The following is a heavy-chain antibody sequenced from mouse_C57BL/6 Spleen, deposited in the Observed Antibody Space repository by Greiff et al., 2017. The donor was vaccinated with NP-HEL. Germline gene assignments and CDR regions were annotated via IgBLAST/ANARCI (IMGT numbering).Heavy chain of an antibody. J-gene: IGHJ1*03. CDR3: ARSSNWYFDG. CDR1: GYSFTGYF. Sequence: EVQLQQSGPELVKPGDSVKISCKASGYSFTGYFMNWVMQSHGKSLEWIGRINPYNGDTFYNQKFKGKATLTVDQSSSTAHMELRSLTSDGSAVYYCARSSNWYFDGWGTVTTVTVSS. V-gene: IGHV1-20*01. D-gene: IGHD5-1*01. CDR2: INPYNGDT.